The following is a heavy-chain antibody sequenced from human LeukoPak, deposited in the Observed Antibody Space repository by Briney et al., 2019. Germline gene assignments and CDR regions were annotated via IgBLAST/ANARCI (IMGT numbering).Heavy chain of an antibody. Sequence: ASVKVSCKASGCTFTSYAMHWVRQAPGQRLEWMGWINAGNGNTKYSQKFQGRVTITRDTSASTAYMELSSLRSEDTAVYYCARGVGYYDSSGPTSSGAFDIWGQGTMVTVSS. V-gene: IGHV1-3*01. CDR3: ARGVGYYDSSGPTSSGAFDI. D-gene: IGHD3-22*01. J-gene: IGHJ3*02. CDR1: GCTFTSYA. CDR2: INAGNGNT.